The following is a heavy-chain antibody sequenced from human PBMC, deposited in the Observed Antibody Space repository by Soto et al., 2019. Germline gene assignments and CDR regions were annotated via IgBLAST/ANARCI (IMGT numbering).Heavy chain of an antibody. Sequence: PGESLKISCKGSGYSFSTSWIGWVRQMPGKGLEWMGIIYPGDSDTRYSPSFQGQVTISADKSISTAYLQWGSLKASDSAIYYCARRERTAEFFDLWGRGTLVTVSS. D-gene: IGHD1-26*01. CDR3: ARRERTAEFFDL. V-gene: IGHV5-51*01. CDR1: GYSFSTSW. CDR2: IYPGDSDT. J-gene: IGHJ2*01.